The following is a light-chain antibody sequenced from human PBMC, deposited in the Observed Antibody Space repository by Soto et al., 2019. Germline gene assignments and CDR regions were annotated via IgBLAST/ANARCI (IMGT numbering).Light chain of an antibody. V-gene: IGKV1-5*03. CDR2: KAS. J-gene: IGKJ2*01. Sequence: DIQMTQSPSTLSASVGDRVTITCRTSQSIDNWLAWYQQRPGKAPKLLIFKASNLERGVPSRFSGSGSGTEFTLTISSLQPDDFATYYCQQYHSSSYTFGQGTKLAIK. CDR3: QQYHSSSYT. CDR1: QSIDNW.